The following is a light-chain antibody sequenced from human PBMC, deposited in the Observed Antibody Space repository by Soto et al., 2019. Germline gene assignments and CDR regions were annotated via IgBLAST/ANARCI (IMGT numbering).Light chain of an antibody. V-gene: IGKV1-5*03. CDR1: QSISSW. CDR2: KAS. Sequence: DIQMTQSPSTLSASVGDRVTITCRASQSISSWLAWYQQKPGKAPILLIYKASSLESGVPSRFSGSASGTEFTLTISSLQPGDFATYYCQQYSTYPFTFGPGTKVDFK. CDR3: QQYSTYPFT. J-gene: IGKJ3*01.